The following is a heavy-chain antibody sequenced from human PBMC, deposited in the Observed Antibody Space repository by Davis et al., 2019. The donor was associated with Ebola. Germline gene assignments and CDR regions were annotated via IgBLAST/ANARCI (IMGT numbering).Heavy chain of an antibody. J-gene: IGHJ4*02. CDR2: ITPILGIA. Sequence: SVKVSCKASGGTFSSYAISWVRQAPGQGLEWMGRITPILGIANYAQKFQGRVTITADKSTSTAYMELSSLRSEDTAVYYCARDIVGADWGQGTLVTVSS. CDR3: ARDIVGAD. CDR1: GGTFSSYA. D-gene: IGHD1-26*01. V-gene: IGHV1-69*04.